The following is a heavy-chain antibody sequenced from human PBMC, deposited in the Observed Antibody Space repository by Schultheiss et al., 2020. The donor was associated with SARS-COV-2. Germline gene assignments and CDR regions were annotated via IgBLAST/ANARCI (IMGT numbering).Heavy chain of an antibody. CDR3: AREGSHTVTTYYYYYYMDV. CDR1: GGSISSSSYY. CDR2: IYYSGST. V-gene: IGHV4-39*07. D-gene: IGHD4-17*01. Sequence: SETLSLTCTVSGGSISSSSYYWGWIRQPPGKGLEWIGSIYYSGSTYYNPSLKSRVTISVDTSKNQFSLKLSSVTAADTAVYYCAREGSHTVTTYYYYYYMDVWGKGTTVTVSS. J-gene: IGHJ6*03.